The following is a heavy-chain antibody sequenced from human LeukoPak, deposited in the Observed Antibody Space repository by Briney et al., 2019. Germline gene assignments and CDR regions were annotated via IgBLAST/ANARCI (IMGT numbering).Heavy chain of an antibody. CDR3: ARVGARGRLEDYYGSGSYSWFDR. CDR2: ISGSGGST. Sequence: GGSLRLSCAASGFTFSNYAMSWVRQAPGKGLEWVSAISGSGGSTYYADSVKGRFTISRDNSKNTLYLQTKSLRAEDTAVYYCARVGARGRLEDYYGSGSYSWFDRWGQGTLVTVSS. V-gene: IGHV3-23*01. CDR1: GFTFSNYA. J-gene: IGHJ5*02. D-gene: IGHD3-10*01.